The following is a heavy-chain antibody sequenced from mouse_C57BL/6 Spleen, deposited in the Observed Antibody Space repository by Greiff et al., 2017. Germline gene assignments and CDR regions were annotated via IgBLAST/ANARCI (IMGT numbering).Heavy chain of an antibody. J-gene: IGHJ4*01. CDR3: ARIYDGYYVRAMDY. V-gene: IGHV5-16*01. CDR1: GFTFSDYY. Sequence: EVMLVESEGGLVQPGSSMKLSCTASGFTFSDYYMAWVRQVPEKGLEWVANINYDGSSTYYLDSLKSRFIISRDNAKNILYLQMSSLKSEDTATYYCARIYDGYYVRAMDYWGQGTSVTVSS. CDR2: INYDGSST. D-gene: IGHD2-3*01.